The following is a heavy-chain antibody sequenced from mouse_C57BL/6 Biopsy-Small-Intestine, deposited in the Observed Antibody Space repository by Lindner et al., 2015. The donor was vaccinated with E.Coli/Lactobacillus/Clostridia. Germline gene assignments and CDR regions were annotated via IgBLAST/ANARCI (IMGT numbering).Heavy chain of an antibody. CDR2: INAYNDNT. V-gene: IGHV1-79*01. Sequence: SVKVSCKASGNSLSNYVITWVRQAPRQGLEWMGWINAYNDNTNYAQKFQGRVTITADTSTNTAYMEFNNLRSDDTAVYYCANSVAARPSSMDVWGQGTTVTVSS. D-gene: IGHD6-2*01. CDR1: GNSLSNYV. CDR3: ANSVAARPSSMDV. J-gene: IGHJ1*01.